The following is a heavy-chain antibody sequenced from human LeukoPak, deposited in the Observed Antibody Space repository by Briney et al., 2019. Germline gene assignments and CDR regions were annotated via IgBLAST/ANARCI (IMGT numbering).Heavy chain of an antibody. CDR1: GFTFDGYA. D-gene: IGHD6-19*01. Sequence: GRSLRLSCAASGFTFDGYAMHWVRQAPGKGLEWVSGISWNSGSIGYADSVKGRFTISRDNAKNSLYLQMNSLRAEDTALYYCAKGVVYSSGWYDYWGQGTLVTVSS. J-gene: IGHJ4*02. V-gene: IGHV3-9*01. CDR2: ISWNSGSI. CDR3: AKGVVYSSGWYDY.